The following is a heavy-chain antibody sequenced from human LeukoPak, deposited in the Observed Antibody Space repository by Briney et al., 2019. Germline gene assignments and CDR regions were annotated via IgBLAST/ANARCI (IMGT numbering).Heavy chain of an antibody. CDR3: ARDGILRFDPFDY. D-gene: IGHD3-3*01. J-gene: IGHJ4*02. V-gene: IGHV4-61*01. Sequence: PSETLSLTCTVSGGSISSSSYYWSWIRQPPGKGLEWIGYIYYSGSTNYNPSLKSRVTISVDTSKNQFSLKLSSVTAADTAVYYCARDGILRFDPFDYWGQGTLVTVSS. CDR2: IYYSGST. CDR1: GGSISSSSYY.